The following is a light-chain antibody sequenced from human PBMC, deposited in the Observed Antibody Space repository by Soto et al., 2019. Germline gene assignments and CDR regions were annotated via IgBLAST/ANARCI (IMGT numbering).Light chain of an antibody. J-gene: IGKJ1*01. V-gene: IGKV3-20*01. Sequence: EVVLTQSPGTLSLSPGERATLSCRASQSVSSSYLAWYQQKPGQAPRLLIYGASGRATGIPDRFSGSGSGKDFTITISRLEPEDFAVYYCQQFGRSPWTFGQGTKVEIK. CDR1: QSVSSSY. CDR3: QQFGRSPWT. CDR2: GAS.